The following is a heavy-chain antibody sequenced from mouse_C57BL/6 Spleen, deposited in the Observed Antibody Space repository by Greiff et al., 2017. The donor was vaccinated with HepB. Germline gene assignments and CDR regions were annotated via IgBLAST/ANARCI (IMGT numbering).Heavy chain of an antibody. CDR1: GFTFSDYG. CDR2: ISSGSSTI. Sequence: EVKLMESGGGLVKPGGSLKLSCAASGFTFSDYGMHWVRQAPEKGLEWVAYISSGSSTIYYADTVKGRFTISRDNAKNTLFLQMTSPRSEDTAMYYCARVTTVSYAMDYWGQGTSVTVSS. J-gene: IGHJ4*01. CDR3: ARVTTVSYAMDY. V-gene: IGHV5-17*01. D-gene: IGHD1-1*01.